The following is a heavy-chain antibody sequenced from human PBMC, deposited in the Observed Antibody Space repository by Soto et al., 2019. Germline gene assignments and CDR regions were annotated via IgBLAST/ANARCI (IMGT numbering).Heavy chain of an antibody. D-gene: IGHD1-1*01. J-gene: IGHJ2*01. CDR2: IYWNDDK. V-gene: IGHV2-5*01. CDR1: GFSLSTSELG. CDR3: AHSRVRPVDWYFDL. Sequence: QITLKESGPTLVKPTPTLTLTCTFSGFSLSTSELGVGWIRQPPGKALEWLALIYWNDDKRYRPSLKSRLTITKDTAKTQVVLTMTNMDPVDTATYYCAHSRVRPVDWYFDLWGRGTLVTVSS.